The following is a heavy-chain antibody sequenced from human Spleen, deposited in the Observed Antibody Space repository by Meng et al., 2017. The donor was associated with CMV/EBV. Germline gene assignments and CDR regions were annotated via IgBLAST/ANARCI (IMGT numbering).Heavy chain of an antibody. Sequence: ASVKVSCKASGYAFTGYYIHWVRQAPGRGLEWMGWINPKSGGTNYAQKFQGRVTMTSDTSISAAYMDLSRLTSDDTAVYYCARGLRVLPAASGFWGQGTLVTVSS. D-gene: IGHD2-2*01. J-gene: IGHJ4*02. V-gene: IGHV1-2*02. CDR2: INPKSGGT. CDR1: GYAFTGYY. CDR3: ARGLRVLPAASGF.